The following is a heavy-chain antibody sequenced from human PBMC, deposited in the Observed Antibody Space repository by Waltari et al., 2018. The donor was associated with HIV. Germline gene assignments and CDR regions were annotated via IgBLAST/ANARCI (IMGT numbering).Heavy chain of an antibody. D-gene: IGHD2-2*01. CDR3: VSSYQRSTGHASAFDI. J-gene: IGHJ3*02. Sequence: QLVQSGAEIKKPGDSVRVSCKSSGNSFSGYYFHWVRQIPAYEFEWVGWSNPNTGGANYAQKFQGRITMLRDTSVTATYMNLTALTSADTAVYFCVSSYQRSTGHASAFDIWGQGTVISVSS. CDR1: GNSFSGYY. V-gene: IGHV1-2*02. CDR2: SNPNTGGA.